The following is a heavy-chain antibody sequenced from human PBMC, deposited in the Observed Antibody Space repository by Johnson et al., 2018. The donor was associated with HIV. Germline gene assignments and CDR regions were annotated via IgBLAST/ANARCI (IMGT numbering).Heavy chain of an antibody. CDR1: GFTFSTNW. CDR2: INSDGSST. V-gene: IGHV3-74*03. J-gene: IGHJ3*02. D-gene: IGHD1-26*01. CDR3: ARARGSYYWGGWHDVFDI. Sequence: MLLVESGGDLVQPGGSLRLSCVGSGFTFSTNWLHWVRQAPGKGLVWVSRINSDGSSTSYADSVKGRFTISRDNAKNSLYLQMNSLRAEDTAVYYCARARGSYYWGGWHDVFDIWGQGTMVTVSS.